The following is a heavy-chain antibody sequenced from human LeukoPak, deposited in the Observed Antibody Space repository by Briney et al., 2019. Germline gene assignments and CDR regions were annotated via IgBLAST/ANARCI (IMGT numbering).Heavy chain of an antibody. CDR1: GFTFDDYA. D-gene: IGHD1-26*01. V-gene: IGHV3-9*01. J-gene: IGHJ3*01. CDR2: ISWNSGNI. Sequence: GGTLRLSCAASGFTFDDYAMHWVRRGPGKGLGWVSGISWNSGNIGYADSVKGRFTISRDNTENSLYLQMNSLRAEDTALYYCAKGSGGYYDAFDLWGQGTMVTVLS. CDR3: AKGSGGYYDAFDL.